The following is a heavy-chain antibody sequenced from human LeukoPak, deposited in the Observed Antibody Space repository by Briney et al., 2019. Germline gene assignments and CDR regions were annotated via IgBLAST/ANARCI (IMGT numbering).Heavy chain of an antibody. CDR3: TTEQYYDILTGYYLRAFDI. J-gene: IGHJ3*02. V-gene: IGHV3-15*01. Sequence: PGGSLRLSCAASGFTFSNAWMSWVRQAPGKGLEWVGRIKSKTDGGTTDYAAPVKGRFTISRDDSKNTLYLQMNSLKTEDTAVYYCTTEQYYDILTGYYLRAFDIWGQGTMVTVSS. CDR2: IKSKTDGGTT. CDR1: GFTFSNAW. D-gene: IGHD3-9*01.